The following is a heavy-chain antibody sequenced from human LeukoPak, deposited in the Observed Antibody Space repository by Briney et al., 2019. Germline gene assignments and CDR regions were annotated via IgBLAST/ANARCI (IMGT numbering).Heavy chain of an antibody. CDR1: GFTFGDYS. J-gene: IGHJ4*02. CDR2: IRSKAYGGTT. V-gene: IGHV3-49*04. CDR3: TRDLYNYYGSGSYYRAPYFDY. Sequence: GGSLRLSCTASGFTFGDYSMSWVRQAPGKGREWVGFIRSKAYGGTTESASVKCRFTISRDDSKSIAYLQMNSLKTEDTAVYYCTRDLYNYYGSGSYYRAPYFDYWGEPSLVTVSS. D-gene: IGHD3-10*01.